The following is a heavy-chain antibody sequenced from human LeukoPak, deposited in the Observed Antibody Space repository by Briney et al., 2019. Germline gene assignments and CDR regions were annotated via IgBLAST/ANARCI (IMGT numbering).Heavy chain of an antibody. CDR3: ATIGSSSSWTKFDY. D-gene: IGHD6-13*01. J-gene: IGHJ4*02. V-gene: IGHV3-30*02. CDR1: GFTFSSYG. Sequence: GGSLRLSCAASGFTFSSYGMHWVRQAPGKGLEWVAFIRYDGSNKYYADSVKGRFTISRDNSKNTLYLQMNSLRAEDTAVYYCATIGSSSSWTKFDYWGQGTLVTVSS. CDR2: IRYDGSNK.